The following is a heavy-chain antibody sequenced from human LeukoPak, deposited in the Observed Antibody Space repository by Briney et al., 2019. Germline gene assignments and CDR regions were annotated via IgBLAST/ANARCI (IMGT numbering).Heavy chain of an antibody. CDR3: ARHLRAVAGGRYFDY. V-gene: IGHV4-59*08. D-gene: IGHD6-19*01. CDR1: GGSISGYY. J-gene: IGHJ4*02. CDR2: IYHNGGT. Sequence: SETLSLTCTVAGGSISGYYWSWIRQPPGKGLEWIGYIYHNGGTNYNPSLQSRLTISIDTSKNQFSLKLSSVTAADTAVYYCARHLRAVAGGRYFDYWGQGTQVTVSS.